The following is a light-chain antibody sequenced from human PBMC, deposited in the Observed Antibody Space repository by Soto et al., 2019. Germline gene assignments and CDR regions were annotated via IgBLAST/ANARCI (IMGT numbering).Light chain of an antibody. CDR3: QQYNSYWT. J-gene: IGKJ1*01. V-gene: IGKV1-5*01. Sequence: DIPIAPFSFPPFASVGDRVTITFRASERISSWLAWYQQKPGKAPKLLIYDASSLESGVPSRFSGSGSGTEFTLTISSLQPDDFATYYCQQYNSYWTFGQGTKVDIK. CDR2: DAS. CDR1: ERISSW.